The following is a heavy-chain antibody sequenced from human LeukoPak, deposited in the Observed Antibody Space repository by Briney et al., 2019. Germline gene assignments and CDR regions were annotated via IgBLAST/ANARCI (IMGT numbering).Heavy chain of an antibody. CDR2: MYYSGRT. D-gene: IGHD3-10*01. J-gene: IGHJ5*02. V-gene: IGHV4-39*07. CDR1: GGSISSRSYY. CDR3: ARDQYGLGSYYSFDP. Sequence: SETLSLTCTVSGGSISSRSYYWGWIRQPPGKGLEWIGSMYYSGRTYYNPSLKSRVTISLDTSKNQFSLRLSSVTAADTAVYYCARDQYGLGSYYSFDPWGQGTLVTVSS.